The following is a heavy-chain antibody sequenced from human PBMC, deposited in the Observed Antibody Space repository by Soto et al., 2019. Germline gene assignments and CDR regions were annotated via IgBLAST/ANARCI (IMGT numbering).Heavy chain of an antibody. CDR1: GGSISSGDYY. J-gene: IGHJ4*02. D-gene: IGHD3-22*01. CDR2: IYYSGST. Sequence: SETLSLTCTVSGGSISSGDYYWSWIRQPPGKGLEWIGYIYYSGSTYYNPSLKSRVTMSVDTSKNQFSLKLSSVTAADTAVYYCARGSYYYDSSGYYPHYWGQGTLVT. CDR3: ARGSYYYDSSGYYPHY. V-gene: IGHV4-30-4*01.